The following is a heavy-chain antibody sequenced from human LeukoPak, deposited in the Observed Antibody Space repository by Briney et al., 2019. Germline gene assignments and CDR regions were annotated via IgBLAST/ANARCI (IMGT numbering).Heavy chain of an antibody. J-gene: IGHJ4*02. Sequence: PSETLFLTCTVSGGSISSSSYYWGWIRQPPGKGLEWIGSIYYSGSTYYNPSLKSRVTISVDTSKNQFSLKLSSVTAADTAVYYCARRSAFEESGYFDYWGQGTLVTVSS. V-gene: IGHV4-39*01. CDR1: GGSISSSSYY. D-gene: IGHD3-10*01. CDR2: IYYSGST. CDR3: ARRSAFEESGYFDY.